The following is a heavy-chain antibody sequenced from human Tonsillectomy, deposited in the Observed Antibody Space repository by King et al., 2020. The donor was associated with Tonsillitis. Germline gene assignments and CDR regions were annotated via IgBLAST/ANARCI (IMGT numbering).Heavy chain of an antibody. CDR3: ATTYEFWSGSIFRDAFDI. CDR2: INHSGGP. Sequence: QVQLQQWGAGLLKPSETLSLTCAVYGGSFSGYYWSWFRQPPGKGLEWIGEINHSGGPNYNPSLKSRVTISVDTSKNEFSLKLRSVTAADTAVYYCATTYEFWSGSIFRDAFDIWGQGTMVTVSS. J-gene: IGHJ3*02. D-gene: IGHD3-3*01. V-gene: IGHV4-34*01. CDR1: GGSFSGYY.